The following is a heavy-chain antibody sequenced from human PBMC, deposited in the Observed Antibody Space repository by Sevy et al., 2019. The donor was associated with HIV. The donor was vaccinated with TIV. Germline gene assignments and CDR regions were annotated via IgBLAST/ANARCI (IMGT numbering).Heavy chain of an antibody. CDR1: GFTFSNAW. CDR3: AANIVGAFYYYYALDV. CDR2: IKSKIDDETI. V-gene: IGHV3-15*01. D-gene: IGHD1-26*01. Sequence: GGSLRLSCAASGFTFSNAWMTWVRQAPGKGLEWIGRIKSKIDDETIDYAAAVKGRFTISRDDSKNTVYLQINSLKNEDTAVYHCAANIVGAFYYYYALDVWGQGTTVTVSS. J-gene: IGHJ6*02.